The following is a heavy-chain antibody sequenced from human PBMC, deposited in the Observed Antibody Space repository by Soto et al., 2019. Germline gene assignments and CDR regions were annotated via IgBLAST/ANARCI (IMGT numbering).Heavy chain of an antibody. V-gene: IGHV4-34*01. CDR1: GGSFSGYY. J-gene: IGHJ6*03. CDR2: INHSGST. CDR3: ARLKTVAVSLYYYMDV. D-gene: IGHD2-15*01. Sequence: SETLSLTCAAYGGSFSGYYWSWIRQPPGKGLEWIGEINHSGSTNYNPSLKSRVTISVDTSKNQFSLKLSSVTAADTAVYYCARLKTVAVSLYYYMDVWGKGTTVTVSS.